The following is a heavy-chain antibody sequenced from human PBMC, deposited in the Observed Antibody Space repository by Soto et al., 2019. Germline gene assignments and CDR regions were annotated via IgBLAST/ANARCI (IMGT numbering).Heavy chain of an antibody. CDR1: GFTFSSYS. CDR3: ETESAGIVGATRSHP. J-gene: IGHJ5*02. D-gene: IGHD1-26*01. CDR2: ISSSSSYI. V-gene: IGHV3-21*01. Sequence: GGSLRFSCAASGFTFSSYSMNWVRQAPGKGLEWVSSISSSSSYIYYADSVKGRFTISRDNDKNSLYLQMNSLRAEDTAVYYCETESAGIVGATRSHPWGQGTLVT.